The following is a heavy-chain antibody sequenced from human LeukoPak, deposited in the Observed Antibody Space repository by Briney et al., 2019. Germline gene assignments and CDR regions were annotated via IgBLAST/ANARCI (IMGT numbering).Heavy chain of an antibody. V-gene: IGHV4-61*02. Sequence: SETLSLTCTVSGYSISSGYYWSWIRQPAGKGLEWIGRIYTSGSTNYNPSLKSRVTISVDTSKNQFSLKLSSVTAADTAVYYCAREGLLWFGEPRRNGYYYYYYMDVWGKGTTVTISS. CDR1: GYSISSGYY. CDR3: AREGLLWFGEPRRNGYYYYYYMDV. CDR2: IYTSGST. D-gene: IGHD3-10*01. J-gene: IGHJ6*03.